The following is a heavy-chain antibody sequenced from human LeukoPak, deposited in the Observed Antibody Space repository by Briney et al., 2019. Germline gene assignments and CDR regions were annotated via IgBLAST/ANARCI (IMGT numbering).Heavy chain of an antibody. CDR1: GFTVSTNY. Sequence: GGSLRLSCAASGFTVSTNYMSWVRQAPGKGLEWVSVIYRAGTTYYADSVKGRFTISRDNSKNTLYLQMNSLRAEDTAVYYCAKDGLAAAGWFDYWGQGTLVTVSS. J-gene: IGHJ4*02. CDR3: AKDGLAAAGWFDY. D-gene: IGHD6-13*01. V-gene: IGHV3-66*01. CDR2: IYRAGTT.